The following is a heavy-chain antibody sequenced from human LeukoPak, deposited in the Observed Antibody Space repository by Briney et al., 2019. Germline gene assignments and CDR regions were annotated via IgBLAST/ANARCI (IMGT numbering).Heavy chain of an antibody. V-gene: IGHV1-2*02. CDR2: INPNSGGT. CDR1: GYTFTGYY. Sequence: ASVKVSCKASGYTFTGYYMHWVRQAPGQGLEWMGWINPNSGGTNYAQKFQGRVTMTRDTSISTAYMELGRLRSDDTAVYYCARDRLSGSLGLTGYFDLWGRGTLVTVSS. CDR3: ARDRLSGSLGLTGYFDL. D-gene: IGHD1-26*01. J-gene: IGHJ2*01.